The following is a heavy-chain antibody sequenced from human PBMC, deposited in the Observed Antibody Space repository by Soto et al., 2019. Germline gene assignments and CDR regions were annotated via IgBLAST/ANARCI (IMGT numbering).Heavy chain of an antibody. V-gene: IGHV3-33*01. D-gene: IGHD5-12*01. CDR1: GFTFSSYG. CDR3: ARSNSGCDL. CDR2: IWYDGSNK. Sequence: QVQLVESGGGVVQPGRSLRLSCAASGFTFSSYGMHWVRQAPGKGLEWVAVIWYDGSNKYYADSVKGRFTISRDNSKNTLYLQMNSLRAEDTAVYYCARSNSGCDLWGQGTLVTVSS. J-gene: IGHJ5*02.